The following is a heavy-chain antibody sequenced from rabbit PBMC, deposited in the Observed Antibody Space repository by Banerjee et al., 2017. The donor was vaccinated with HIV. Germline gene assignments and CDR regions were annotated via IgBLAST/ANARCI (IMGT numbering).Heavy chain of an antibody. CDR2: IYADGSGYT. Sequence: QQQLEESGGGLVKPGGTLTLTCKASGIDFSSYYYMCWVRQAPGKGLEWIACIYADGSGYTYYASWAKGRFTISKTSSTTVTLQMTSLTAADTATYFCASAGSNYDTGWLDLWGQGTLVTVS. CDR1: GIDFSSYYY. J-gene: IGHJ5*01. CDR3: ASAGSNYDTGWLDL. V-gene: IGHV1S45*01. D-gene: IGHD8-1*01.